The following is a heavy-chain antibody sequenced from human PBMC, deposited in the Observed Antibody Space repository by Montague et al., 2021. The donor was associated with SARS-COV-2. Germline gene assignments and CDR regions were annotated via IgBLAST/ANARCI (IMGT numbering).Heavy chain of an antibody. CDR1: GFSIGSGDY. CDR2: IYHSGTT. J-gene: IGHJ3*02. CDR3: VREKAGGLRNVVDI. V-gene: IGHV4-38-2*02. D-gene: IGHD3-10*02. Sequence: SETLSLTCTVAGFSIGSGDYWGWIRQPPGKGLEWIWSIYHSGTTYYNPXXQSRLTMSIDTSTNQFSLRLTSVTAADTAVFFCVREKAGGLRNVVDIWGQGTTVTVSS.